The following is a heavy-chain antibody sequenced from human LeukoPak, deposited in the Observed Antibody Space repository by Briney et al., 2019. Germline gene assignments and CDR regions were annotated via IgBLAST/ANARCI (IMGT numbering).Heavy chain of an antibody. J-gene: IGHJ4*02. CDR3: ARHDIIAVAFSY. Sequence: SETLSLTCTVSGGSISSSSYYWGWIRQPPGKGLEWIRSISYSGSTYYNPCLKSRVTISVDTSKNQFSLNLSSVTAADTAVYYCARHDIIAVAFSYWGQGTLVTVSS. CDR2: ISYSGST. V-gene: IGHV4-39*01. D-gene: IGHD6-19*01. CDR1: GGSISSSSYY.